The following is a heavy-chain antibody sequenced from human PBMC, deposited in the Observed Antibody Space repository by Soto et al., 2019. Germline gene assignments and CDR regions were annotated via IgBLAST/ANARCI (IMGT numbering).Heavy chain of an antibody. Sequence: PSETLSLTCTVSGLSVNSTNFYGGWIRQPPGKGLEWIANIYHTGTTYYNPSLKSRVTISVDTSKNHFSLRLTSVTAADTVVYYCARVDSTMVLPFFDYWGQGTLVIVSS. CDR3: ARVDSTMVLPFFDY. D-gene: IGHD5-18*01. CDR2: IYHTGTT. J-gene: IGHJ4*02. CDR1: GLSVNSTNFY. V-gene: IGHV4-39*02.